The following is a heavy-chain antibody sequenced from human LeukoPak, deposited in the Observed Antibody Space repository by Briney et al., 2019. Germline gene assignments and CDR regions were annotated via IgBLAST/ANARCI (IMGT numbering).Heavy chain of an antibody. Sequence: ASVRVSCKASGYTFTSYDINWVRQATGQGLEWMGWMNPNSGNTGYAQEFQGRVTMTRNTSISTAYMELSSLRSEDTAVYYCARKRGVHNDYWGQGTLVTVSS. CDR1: GYTFTSYD. CDR2: MNPNSGNT. V-gene: IGHV1-8*01. D-gene: IGHD2-8*01. CDR3: ARKRGVHNDY. J-gene: IGHJ4*02.